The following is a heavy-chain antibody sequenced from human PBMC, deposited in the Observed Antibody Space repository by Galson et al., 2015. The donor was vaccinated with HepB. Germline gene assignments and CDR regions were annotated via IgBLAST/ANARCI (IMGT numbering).Heavy chain of an antibody. V-gene: IGHV4-39*01. CDR2: FYYTGNT. CDR3: ARHEIESKTYAADN. D-gene: IGHD2-2*01. J-gene: IGHJ4*02. Sequence: ETLSLTCTVSGGSISSRSYYWGWLRQPPGKGLEWIGSFYYTGNTHYNPSLKSRATISGDTSKNTFSLKLNSVTAADTAVYYCARHEIESKTYAADNWGQGTLVTVSS. CDR1: GGSISSRSYY.